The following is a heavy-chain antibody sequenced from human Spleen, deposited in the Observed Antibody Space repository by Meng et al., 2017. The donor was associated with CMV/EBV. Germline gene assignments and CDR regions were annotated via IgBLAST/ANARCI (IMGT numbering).Heavy chain of an antibody. CDR3: ARDSGLRIVVVILH. CDR1: GYTFTGYY. CDR2: INPNSGGT. D-gene: IGHD3-22*01. J-gene: IGHJ4*02. Sequence: ASVKVSCKASGYTFTGYYMHWVRQAPGQGLEWMGWINPNSGGTNYAQKFQGRVTMTRDASISTAYMELSSLRSEDTAVYYCARDSGLRIVVVILHWGQGTLVTVSS. V-gene: IGHV1-2*02.